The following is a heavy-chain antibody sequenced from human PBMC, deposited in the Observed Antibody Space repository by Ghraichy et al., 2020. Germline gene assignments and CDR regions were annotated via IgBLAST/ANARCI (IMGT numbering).Heavy chain of an antibody. D-gene: IGHD3-22*01. Sequence: GESLNISCAASGFTFSSYGMHWVRQAPGKGLVWVAVISYDGSNKYYADSVKGRFTISRDNSKNTLYLQMNSLRAEDTAVYYCAKGDTMIVVVTPGPFDIWGQGTMVTVSS. CDR1: GFTFSSYG. V-gene: IGHV3-30*18. J-gene: IGHJ3*02. CDR3: AKGDTMIVVVTPGPFDI. CDR2: ISYDGSNK.